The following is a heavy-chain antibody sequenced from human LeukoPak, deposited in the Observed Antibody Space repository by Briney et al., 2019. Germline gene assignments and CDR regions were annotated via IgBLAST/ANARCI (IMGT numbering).Heavy chain of an antibody. V-gene: IGHV1-18*04. J-gene: IGHJ4*02. CDR3: ARDSRDSNYDIDY. CDR1: GYTFTGYY. Sequence: ASVKVSCEASGYTFTGYYIHWVRQAPGQGLEWMGWISAYNGNTNYAQKLQGRVTMTTDTSTSTAYMELRSLRSDDTAVYYCARDSRDSNYDIDYWGQGTLVTVSS. CDR2: ISAYNGNT. D-gene: IGHD4-11*01.